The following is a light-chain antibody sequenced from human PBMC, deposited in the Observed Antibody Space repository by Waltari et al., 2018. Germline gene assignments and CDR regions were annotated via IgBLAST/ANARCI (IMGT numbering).Light chain of an antibody. CDR1: SSNIRAGYD. CDR3: QSYDSSLSGSV. Sequence: QSVLTQPPSVSGAPGQRVTISLTGSSSNIRAGYDVHWYQQLPGTAPKLLIYGNSNRPSGVPDRFSGSKSGTSASLAITGLQAEDEADYYCQSYDSSLSGSVFGGGTKLTVL. CDR2: GNS. V-gene: IGLV1-40*01. J-gene: IGLJ2*01.